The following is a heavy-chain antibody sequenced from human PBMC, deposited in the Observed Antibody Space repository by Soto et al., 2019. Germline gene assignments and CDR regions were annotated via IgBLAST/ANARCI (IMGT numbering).Heavy chain of an antibody. D-gene: IGHD4-17*01. CDR2: MYGGGGT. V-gene: IGHV3-66*01. J-gene: IGHJ4*02. CDR1: GFTVSSNY. Sequence: EVQLVESGGGLVQPGGSLRLSCAASGFTVSSNYMSWVRQAPGKGLECVSVMYGGGGTYYADSVKGRFTISRDNSKNTLYLQMNSLRAEDTAVYYCARYPAVTTYFDYWGQGTLVTVSS. CDR3: ARYPAVTTYFDY.